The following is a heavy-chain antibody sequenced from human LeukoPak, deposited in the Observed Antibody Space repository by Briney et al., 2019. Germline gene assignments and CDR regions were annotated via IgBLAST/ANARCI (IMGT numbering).Heavy chain of an antibody. CDR3: AKFGKAVAAADY. CDR2: ISYDGNNK. J-gene: IGHJ4*02. Sequence: GVSLRLSCAASGFTFSSYGMHWVRQAPGKGLEWVAVISYDGNNKYYADSVKGRFTISRDNSKNTLYLQMNSLRAEDTAVYYCAKFGKAVAAADYWGQGTLVTVSS. V-gene: IGHV3-30*18. CDR1: GFTFSSYG. D-gene: IGHD6-19*01.